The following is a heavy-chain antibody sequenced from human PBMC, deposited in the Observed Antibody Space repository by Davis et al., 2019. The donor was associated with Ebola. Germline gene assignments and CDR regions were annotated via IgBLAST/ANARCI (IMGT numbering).Heavy chain of an antibody. J-gene: IGHJ3*02. Sequence: GESLKISCKGSGYSFTSYWIGWVRQMPGKGLEWMGVFYPGASYGRYSPSFQGQVTISADKSISTAYMQWSSLKASDTAMYYCASLRRTITGMDDGFDMWGQGTMVTVSS. CDR1: GYSFTSYW. CDR3: ASLRRTITGMDDGFDM. D-gene: IGHD2-8*02. CDR2: FYPGASYG. V-gene: IGHV5-51*01.